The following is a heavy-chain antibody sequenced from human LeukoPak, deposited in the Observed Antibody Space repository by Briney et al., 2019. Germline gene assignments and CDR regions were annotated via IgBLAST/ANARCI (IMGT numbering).Heavy chain of an antibody. J-gene: IGHJ4*02. Sequence: SETLSLTCTVSGDSISSSYWGWIRQPPGKGLEWIGSIYYGGSTYYSPSLKSRVTISVDTSKDQFSLKLGSVTAADTAVYYCARHYDSSRYYYSFDYWGQGTLVTVSS. CDR3: ARHYDSSRYYYSFDY. CDR1: GDSISSSY. V-gene: IGHV4-39*01. D-gene: IGHD3-22*01. CDR2: IYYGGST.